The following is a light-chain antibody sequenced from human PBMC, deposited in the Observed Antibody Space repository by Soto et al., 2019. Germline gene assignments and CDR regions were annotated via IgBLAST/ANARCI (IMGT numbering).Light chain of an antibody. Sequence: EVVLTQSPDTLSLSPGETATLSCRASQSVDRYVAWYQRKVGQAARLLIYDAYTRATAVGARFAASGSPTDFSLTITSLEPDDFAVYYCQQRAKWPSTVGPGTKVEMK. CDR3: QQRAKWPST. J-gene: IGKJ2*02. V-gene: IGKV3-11*01. CDR2: DAY. CDR1: QSVDRY.